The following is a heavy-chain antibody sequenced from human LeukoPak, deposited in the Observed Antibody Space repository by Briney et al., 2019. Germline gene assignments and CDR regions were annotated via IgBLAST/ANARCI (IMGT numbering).Heavy chain of an antibody. CDR2: ISWNSGSI. CDR1: GFTFDDYA. J-gene: IGHJ4*02. D-gene: IGHD6-6*01. CDR3: ARIGSGSSRADFDH. V-gene: IGHV3-9*01. Sequence: GGSLRLSCAASGFTFDDYAMHWVRQAPGKGLEWVSGISWNSGSIGYADSVKGRFTISRDNAKNSLYLQMNSLRAEDTAVYYCARIGSGSSRADFDHWGQGTLVTVSS.